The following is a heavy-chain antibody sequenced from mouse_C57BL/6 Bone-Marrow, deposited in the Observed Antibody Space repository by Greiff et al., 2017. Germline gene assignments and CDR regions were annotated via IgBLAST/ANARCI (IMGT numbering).Heavy chain of an antibody. CDR1: GYTFTSYG. J-gene: IGHJ3*01. Sequence: VQLQQSGAELARPGASVKLSCKASGYTFTSYGISWVKQRTGQGLEWIGEIYPRSGNTYYNEKFKGKATLTADKSSSTAYMELRSLTSEDSAVSLCARTYGYQDWFAYWGQGTLVTVSA. D-gene: IGHD2-2*01. CDR3: ARTYGYQDWFAY. CDR2: IYPRSGNT. V-gene: IGHV1-81*01.